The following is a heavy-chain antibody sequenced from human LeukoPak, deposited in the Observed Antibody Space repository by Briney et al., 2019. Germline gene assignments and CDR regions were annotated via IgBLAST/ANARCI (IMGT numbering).Heavy chain of an antibody. Sequence: PGGSLRLSCVASGFSLSGYWMYWVRQAPGKGLMYISRNNGDGSTTNYADLVKVRFTMSRDNVKNTLYLQMNSLGAEDTAVYYCARDPRNIGLAPWGQGTLVTVSS. CDR2: NNGDGSTT. CDR3: ARDPRNIGLAP. D-gene: IGHD5-12*01. CDR1: GFSLSGYW. J-gene: IGHJ5*02. V-gene: IGHV3-74*01.